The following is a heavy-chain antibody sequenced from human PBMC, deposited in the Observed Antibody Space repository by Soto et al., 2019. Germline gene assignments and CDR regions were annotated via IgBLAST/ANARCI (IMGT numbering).Heavy chain of an antibody. CDR3: ARLTITWFDP. V-gene: IGHV4-59*01. CDR2: IYYSGNT. D-gene: IGHD1-1*01. CDR1: GGSISNYY. Sequence: QVQLQESGPGLVKPSETLSLTCPVPGGSISNYYWSWIRQPPGKGLEWIGNIYYSGNTNYNPSLKSRVTLSVDTFKNHFSLKLNSVTAADTAVYYCARLTITWFDPWGQGTLVTVSS. J-gene: IGHJ5*02.